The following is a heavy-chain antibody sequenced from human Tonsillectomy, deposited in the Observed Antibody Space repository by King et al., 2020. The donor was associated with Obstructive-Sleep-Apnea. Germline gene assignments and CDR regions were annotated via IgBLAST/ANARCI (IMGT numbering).Heavy chain of an antibody. Sequence: VQLQESGPGLVKPSETLSLTCTVSGGSISPYYWSWVRQPPGKGLEWIGYIYYTGSTNYNPSLKSRLAISVDTSTNQFSLKLRSVTAADTAVYYCARVSSGTFSGGWWRGGTNLDYWGQGTLVTVSS. CDR2: IYYTGST. J-gene: IGHJ4*02. CDR1: GGSISPYY. CDR3: ARVSSGTFSGGWWRGGTNLDY. V-gene: IGHV4-59*08. D-gene: IGHD6-19*01.